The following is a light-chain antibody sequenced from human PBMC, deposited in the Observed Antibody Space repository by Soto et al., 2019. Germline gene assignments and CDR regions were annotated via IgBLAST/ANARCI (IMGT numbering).Light chain of an antibody. V-gene: IGLV2-8*01. J-gene: IGLJ1*01. Sequence: QSALTQPPSASGSAGQSVTISCTGTSSDVGRYNYISWYQQRPGKAPKLIIYEVSKRPSGVPDRLSGFKYGNTASLTVSGLQAEDEADYYCSSYAGNSRYVFGPGTKVTVL. CDR2: EVS. CDR3: SSYAGNSRYV. CDR1: SSDVGRYNY.